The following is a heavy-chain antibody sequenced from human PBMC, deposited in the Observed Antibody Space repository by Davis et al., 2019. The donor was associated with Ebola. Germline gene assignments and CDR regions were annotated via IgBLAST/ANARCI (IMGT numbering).Heavy chain of an antibody. CDR2: IYHSGSP. Sequence: PSETLSLTCAVSGGSISSGPYSWSWIRQPPGKGLEWIGYIYHSGSPYYNPSLKSRVTMSLDRSNNQFSLKLSSVTAADTAVYFCARVWGGSYFPSFDLWGQGMLVTVSS. CDR1: GGSISSGPYS. CDR3: ARVWGGSYFPSFDL. J-gene: IGHJ5*01. D-gene: IGHD1-26*01. V-gene: IGHV4-30-2*01.